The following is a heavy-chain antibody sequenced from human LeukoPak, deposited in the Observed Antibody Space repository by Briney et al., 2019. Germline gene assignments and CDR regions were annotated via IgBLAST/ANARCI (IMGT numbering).Heavy chain of an antibody. CDR2: IYSGGTT. V-gene: IGHV3-53*01. CDR1: GFTVSNSY. CDR3: AKETAQRYYYYGMDV. J-gene: IGHJ6*02. Sequence: GGSLRLSCAASGFTVSNSYVSWVRQAPGKGLEWVSGIYSGGTTYYRDSVKGRFTISRDNSKNTLYLQMNSLRAEDTAVYYCAKETAQRYYYYGMDVWGQGTTVTVSS. D-gene: IGHD6-25*01.